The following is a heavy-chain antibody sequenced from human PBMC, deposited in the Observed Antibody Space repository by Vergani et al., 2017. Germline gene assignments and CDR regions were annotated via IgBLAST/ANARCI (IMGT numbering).Heavy chain of an antibody. V-gene: IGHV3-7*01. Sequence: EGQLVESGGDWVQRGGSLRLSCAASGFISSSYWMSWVRQAPGKGLEWVANVNQDGSEKYYVDSVRGRSTISRDNAKNSIYLQMNSLRAEDTAVYFCVRVPLIRRGSGNYGINNYHGMDVWGQGTTVIVSS. CDR2: VNQDGSEK. CDR1: GFISSSYW. CDR3: VRVPLIRRGSGNYGINNYHGMDV. J-gene: IGHJ6*02. D-gene: IGHD3-10*01.